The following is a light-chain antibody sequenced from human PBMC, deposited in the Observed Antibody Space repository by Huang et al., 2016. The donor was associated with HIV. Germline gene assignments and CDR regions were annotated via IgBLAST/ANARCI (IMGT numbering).Light chain of an antibody. J-gene: IGKJ4*01. Sequence: DIQMTQSPSSLSASVGDRVIMTCRASQTITTYLNWDQQRPGKAPKLLIYASSSLQSGVPSRFSGSGSGTDFTLTISSLQPEDFATYDCQQSYSSLLSFGGGTKVAIK. V-gene: IGKV1-39*01. CDR2: ASS. CDR3: QQSYSSLLS. CDR1: QTITTY.